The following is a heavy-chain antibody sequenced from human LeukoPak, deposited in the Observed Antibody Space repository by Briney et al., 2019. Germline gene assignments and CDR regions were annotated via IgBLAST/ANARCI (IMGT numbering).Heavy chain of an antibody. D-gene: IGHD4-17*01. CDR3: ARAGGSTVSHSDY. CDR2: ISSSTSYI. V-gene: IGHV3-21*01. CDR1: GFAFSSYS. Sequence: GGSLRLSWAASGFAFSSYSMNWIRQAPGKGLEWVSSISSSTSYIYYADSVKGRFTISKDNAKNSLYLQMNSLRAEDTAVYYCARAGGSTVSHSDYWGQGTLVTVSS. J-gene: IGHJ4*02.